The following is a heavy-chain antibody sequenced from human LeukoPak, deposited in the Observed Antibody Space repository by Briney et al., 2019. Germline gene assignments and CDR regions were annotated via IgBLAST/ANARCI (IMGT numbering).Heavy chain of an antibody. D-gene: IGHD3-10*01. V-gene: IGHV3-21*01. CDR3: ARVSGSGSDFDY. CDR1: VFTFRSYS. Sequence: GGSLRLSHAASVFTFRSYSMNWVRQAPAKGLEGASSISSSSSYIYYADSLKGRFTISRDNAKNSLYLQMNSLRAEDTAVYYCARVSGSGSDFDYWGQGTLVTVSS. J-gene: IGHJ4*02. CDR2: ISSSSSYI.